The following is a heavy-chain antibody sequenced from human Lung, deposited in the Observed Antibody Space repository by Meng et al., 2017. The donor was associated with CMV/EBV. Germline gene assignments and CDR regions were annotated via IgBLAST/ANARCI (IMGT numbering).Heavy chain of an antibody. V-gene: IGHV1-8*01. CDR3: ARAWVLVTTVGAPPGVDPVVEHYGFDV. J-gene: IGHJ6*02. Sequence: ASVKVSXKASGYTFTNYDINWVRQATGHGPEWMGWVNPNSGNTGYAQRFQGRVTMTRDTSTRTAYMELSSLRSNDTAVYYCARAWVLVTTVGAPPGVDPVVEHYGFDVWGQGTTVTVSS. CDR1: GYTFTNYD. CDR2: VNPNSGNT. D-gene: IGHD2-8*02.